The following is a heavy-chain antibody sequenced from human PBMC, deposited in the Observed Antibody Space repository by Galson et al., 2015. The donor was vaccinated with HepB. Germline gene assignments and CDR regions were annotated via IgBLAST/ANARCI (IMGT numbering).Heavy chain of an antibody. CDR1: GFTFSDYY. V-gene: IGHV3-11*06. CDR2: ILSSTAYT. J-gene: IGHJ4*02. D-gene: IGHD4-17*01. Sequence: SLRLSCAASGFTFSDYYMSWIRQAPGKGLEWASYILSSTAYTNYADSVKGRFTISRDNAKNSLYLQMNSLRAEDTAVYYCARVRLESSGDYVFDYWGQGTLVTVSS. CDR3: ARVRLESSGDYVFDY.